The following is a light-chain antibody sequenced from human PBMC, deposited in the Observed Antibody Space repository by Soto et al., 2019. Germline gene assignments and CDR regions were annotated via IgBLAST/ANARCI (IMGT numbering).Light chain of an antibody. V-gene: IGKV3-20*01. J-gene: IGKJ5*01. CDR3: QHYGAAPIT. CDR2: GAS. CDR1: QSVGGN. Sequence: EVVMTQSPATLSVSPGDRATLSCRASQSVGGNVAWYQQIPGQPPKLLTFGASSRATGIADKFIGSGSGTDFTLSISRLEPEDFALYYCQHYGAAPITFGQGTRLEIK.